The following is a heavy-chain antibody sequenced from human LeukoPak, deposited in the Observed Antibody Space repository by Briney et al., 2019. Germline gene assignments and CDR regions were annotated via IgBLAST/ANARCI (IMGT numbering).Heavy chain of an antibody. CDR1: GGSFSGYY. Sequence: SETLSLTCAVYGGSFSGYYWSWIRQPPGKGLEWIGEINHSGSTNYNPSLKSRVTISVDTSKNQFSLKLSSVTAADTAVYYCARLRITMVRGVDYWGQGTLVTVSS. CDR3: ARLRITMVRGVDY. CDR2: INHSGST. D-gene: IGHD3-10*01. V-gene: IGHV4-34*01. J-gene: IGHJ4*02.